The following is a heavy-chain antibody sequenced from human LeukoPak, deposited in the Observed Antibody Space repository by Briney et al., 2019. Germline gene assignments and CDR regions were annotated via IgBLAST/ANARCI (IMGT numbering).Heavy chain of an antibody. D-gene: IGHD6-25*01. Sequence: PGGSLRLSCAASGFTFSSYSMNWVRQAPGKGLEWVSAIDSTGAYTWYADSVKGRFTISKDSSKTILYLQMHSLRAEDAAVYFCAKGSAAGRPYYFDYWGQGTLVTVSS. J-gene: IGHJ4*02. V-gene: IGHV3-23*01. CDR1: GFTFSSYS. CDR2: IDSTGAYT. CDR3: AKGSAAGRPYYFDY.